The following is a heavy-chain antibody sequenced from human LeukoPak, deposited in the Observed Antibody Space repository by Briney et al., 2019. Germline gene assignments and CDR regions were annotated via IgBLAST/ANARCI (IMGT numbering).Heavy chain of an antibody. J-gene: IGHJ4*02. CDR2: SSSSSSYI. V-gene: IGHV3-21*01. CDR1: GFTFSSYS. Sequence: GGSLRLSCAASGFTFSSYSMNWVRQAPGKGLEWVSSSSSSSSYIYYADSVKGRFTISRDNAKNSLYLQMNSLRAEDTAVYYCARGMGIVGATSDYWGQGTLVTVSS. CDR3: ARGMGIVGATSDY. D-gene: IGHD1-26*01.